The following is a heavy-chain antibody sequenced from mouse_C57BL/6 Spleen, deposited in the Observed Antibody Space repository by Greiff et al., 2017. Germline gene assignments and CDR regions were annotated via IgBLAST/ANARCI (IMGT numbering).Heavy chain of an antibody. Sequence: QVQLQQSGPGLVQPSQSLSITCTVSGFSLTSNGVHWVRQSPGKGLEWLGVIWSGGSTDYNAAFISRLSISKDNSKSQVFFKMNSLQDDDTAIYYCASPPRGYWYFDVWGTGTTVTVSS. V-gene: IGHV2-2*01. CDR2: IWSGGST. CDR1: GFSLTSNG. D-gene: IGHD2-10*02. CDR3: ASPPRGYWYFDV. J-gene: IGHJ1*03.